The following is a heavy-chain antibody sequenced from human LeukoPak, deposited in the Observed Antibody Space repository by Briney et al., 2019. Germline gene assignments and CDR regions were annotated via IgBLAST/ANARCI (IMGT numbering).Heavy chain of an antibody. D-gene: IGHD3-22*01. J-gene: IGHJ3*02. CDR2: IYYNGNT. CDR1: GGSISNYY. V-gene: IGHV4-59*01. Sequence: PSETLSLTCTVSGGSISNYYWSWIRQPPGKGLEWIGYIYYNGNTNYNPSLKSRVTISVDTSKNQFSLKLSSVTAADTAVYYCARGLLDYDSSGYAFDIWGQGTMVTVSS. CDR3: ARGLLDYDSSGYAFDI.